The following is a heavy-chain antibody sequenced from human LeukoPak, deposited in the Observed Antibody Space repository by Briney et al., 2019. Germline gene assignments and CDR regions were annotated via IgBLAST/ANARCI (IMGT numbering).Heavy chain of an antibody. D-gene: IGHD1-14*01. V-gene: IGHV3-48*01. CDR3: ARESDHPGDYYMDV. Sequence: GGSLRLFCAASGFTFSSFPLNWVRQAPGKGLEWVSYISRSSSTIYYADSVKGRFTISRDNAKNSLYLQMNSLRAEDTAVYYCARESDHPGDYYMDVWGKGTTVTVSS. J-gene: IGHJ6*03. CDR2: ISRSSSTI. CDR1: GFTFSSFP.